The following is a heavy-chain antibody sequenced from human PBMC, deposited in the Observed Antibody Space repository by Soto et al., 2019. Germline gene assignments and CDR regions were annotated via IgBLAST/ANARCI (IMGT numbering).Heavy chain of an antibody. D-gene: IGHD2-2*02. J-gene: IGHJ6*02. V-gene: IGHV1-69*06. CDR2: IIPIFGTP. Sequence: QVQLVQSGAEVKKSGSSVKVSCKASGGTFNNYAISWVRQAPGQGLEWMGGIIPIFGTPNYAQNFRCRVTITADKSTSTAYMEVGSLISEDSAVYYCARVGRAPSAIRFVSIAMAVWGQGTKVTVSS. CDR1: GGTFNNYA. CDR3: ARVGRAPSAIRFVSIAMAV.